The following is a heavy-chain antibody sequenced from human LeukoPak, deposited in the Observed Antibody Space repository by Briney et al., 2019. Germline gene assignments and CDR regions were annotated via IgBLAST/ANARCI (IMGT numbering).Heavy chain of an antibody. CDR1: GFAFSTNA. D-gene: IGHD4-17*01. Sequence: GSLRLSCSASGFAFSTNAMHWVRQAPGGGLEYVSAISSDGGSTHYADPVKGRFTISRDNSKNTLYLQMSSLRPEDTAVYYCVKDNRDGDNLAWFDPWGQGTLVTVSS. CDR3: VKDNRDGDNLAWFDP. J-gene: IGHJ5*02. V-gene: IGHV3-64D*09. CDR2: ISSDGGST.